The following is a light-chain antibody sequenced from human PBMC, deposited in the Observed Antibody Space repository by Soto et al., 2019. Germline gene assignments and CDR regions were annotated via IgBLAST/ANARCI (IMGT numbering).Light chain of an antibody. V-gene: IGLV1-51*01. CDR2: DNN. Sequence: QSVLTQPPSVSAAPGQKVIISCSGSSSNIGNNYVSWYQQLPGTVPKLLIYDNNKRPSGIPDRFSGSKSGTSATLGITGLQTGDEADYYCGTWDSSLSAVFGTGTKVTVL. J-gene: IGLJ1*01. CDR1: SSNIGNNY. CDR3: GTWDSSLSAV.